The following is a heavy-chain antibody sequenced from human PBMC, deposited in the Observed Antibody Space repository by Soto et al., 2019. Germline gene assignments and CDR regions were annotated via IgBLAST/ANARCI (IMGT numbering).Heavy chain of an antibody. J-gene: IGHJ4*02. CDR2: ISRSSSHI. V-gene: IGHV3-21*06. CDR3: ARDRCSGGACYSFDY. D-gene: IGHD2-15*01. CDR1: GFAFGSNS. Sequence: EVQLVESGGGLVKPGGSLRLSCAASGFAFGSNSMNWVRQAPGKGLEWVSSISRSSSHIYYADSVRGRFTISRDNAKNTMYLQMNSLRDDDTAVYYCARDRCSGGACYSFDYWGQGTLVTVS.